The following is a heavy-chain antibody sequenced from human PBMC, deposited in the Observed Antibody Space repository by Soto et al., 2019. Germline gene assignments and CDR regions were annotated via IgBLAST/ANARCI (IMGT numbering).Heavy chain of an antibody. CDR1: GDSISRYY. Sequence: SQTLSLTCTVSGDSISRYYWSWIRQPPGKGLEWIGYIYYSGSTNYNPSLKSRVTISVDTPKNQFSLKLTSVTAADTAVYYCARGVATIGPWGQGTLVTVSS. D-gene: IGHD5-12*01. J-gene: IGHJ5*02. V-gene: IGHV4-59*01. CDR3: ARGVATIGP. CDR2: IYYSGST.